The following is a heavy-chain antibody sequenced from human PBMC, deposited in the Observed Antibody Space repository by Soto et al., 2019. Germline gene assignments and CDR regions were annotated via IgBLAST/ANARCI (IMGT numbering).Heavy chain of an antibody. CDR3: TRVYSKYFISSESDY. V-gene: IGHV1-18*01. J-gene: IGHJ4*02. CDR1: GCTFTNYC. D-gene: IGHD6-6*01. CDR2: VSAYNGDT. Sequence: EASVKVSCKASGCTFTNYCDSWVRQAPGQGLEWMGCVSAYNGDTDYEQELQDRVTMTTDTSTSTAHIEQRSLRSDDTAVYYCTRVYSKYFISSESDYWGQGTLVTVSS.